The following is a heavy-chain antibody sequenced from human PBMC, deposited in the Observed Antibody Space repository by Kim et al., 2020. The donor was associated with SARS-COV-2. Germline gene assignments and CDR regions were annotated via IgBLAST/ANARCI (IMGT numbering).Heavy chain of an antibody. V-gene: IGHV3-48*02. D-gene: IGHD4-17*01. CDR2: ITSTSNII. J-gene: IGHJ4*02. CDR3: AREIGYGDYGVDD. Sequence: GGSLRLSCAASGFTFSSYSMNWVRQAPGKGLEWVSYITSTSNIIYYADSVKGRFTISRDNAKNSLYLQMNSLRDEDTAVYYCAREIGYGDYGVDDGGQGTLVTVSS. CDR1: GFTFSSYS.